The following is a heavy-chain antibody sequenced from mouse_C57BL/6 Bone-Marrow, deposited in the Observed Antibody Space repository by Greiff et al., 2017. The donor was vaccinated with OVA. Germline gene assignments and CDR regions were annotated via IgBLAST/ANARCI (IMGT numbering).Heavy chain of an antibody. J-gene: IGHJ4*01. V-gene: IGHV10-3*01. CDR1: GFTFNTYA. Sequence: DVMLVESGGGLVQPKGSLKLSCAASGFTFNTYAMHWVRQAPGKGLEWVARIRSKSSNYATYYADSVKDRFTISRDDSQSMLYLQMNNLKTEDTAMYYGVAAYYSNYYYAMDYWGQGTSVTVSS. CDR2: IRSKSSNYAT. D-gene: IGHD2-5*01. CDR3: VAAYYSNYYYAMDY.